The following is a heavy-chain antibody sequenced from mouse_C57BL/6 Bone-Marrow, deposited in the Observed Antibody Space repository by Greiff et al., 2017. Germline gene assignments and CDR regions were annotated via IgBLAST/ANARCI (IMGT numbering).Heavy chain of an antibody. V-gene: IGHV5-4*01. J-gene: IGHJ2*01. CDR2: ISDGGSYT. Sequence: EVQVVESGGGLVKPGGSLKLSCAASGFTFSSYAMSWVRQTPEKRLEWVATISDGGSYTYYPDNVKGRFTISRDNAKNNLYLQMSHLKSEDTAMYYCATYGNYNYWGQGTTLTVSS. CDR1: GFTFSSYA. D-gene: IGHD2-1*01. CDR3: ATYGNYNY.